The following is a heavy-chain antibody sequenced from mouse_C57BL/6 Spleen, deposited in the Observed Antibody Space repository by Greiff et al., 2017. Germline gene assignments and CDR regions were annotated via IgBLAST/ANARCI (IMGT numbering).Heavy chain of an antibody. CDR1: GYTFTSYW. Sequence: QVQLKQPGAELVRPGSSVKLSCKASGYTFTSYWLDWVKQRPGQGLEWIGNIYPSDSETHYNQKFKDKATLTVDKSSSTAYMQLSSLTSEDSAVYYCAKYSNYVGFAYWGQGTLVTVAA. V-gene: IGHV1-61*01. J-gene: IGHJ3*01. D-gene: IGHD2-5*01. CDR3: AKYSNYVGFAY. CDR2: IYPSDSET.